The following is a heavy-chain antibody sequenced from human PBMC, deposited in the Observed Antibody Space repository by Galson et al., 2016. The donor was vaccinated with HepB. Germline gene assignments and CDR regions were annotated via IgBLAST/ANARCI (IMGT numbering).Heavy chain of an antibody. CDR2: IWYDRGKE. D-gene: IGHD6-6*01. J-gene: IGHJ6*02. V-gene: IGHV3-33*08. Sequence: SLRLSCAVSGFTFSTYPMHWVRQAPGKGLEWVAVIWYDRGKEYYTESVKGRFTISRDNSKNTLYLEMNTLRVEDTAVYFCARGSSSRSIYYYYYYTMDVWGQGTTVTVSS. CDR1: GFTFSTYP. CDR3: ARGSSSRSIYYYYYYTMDV.